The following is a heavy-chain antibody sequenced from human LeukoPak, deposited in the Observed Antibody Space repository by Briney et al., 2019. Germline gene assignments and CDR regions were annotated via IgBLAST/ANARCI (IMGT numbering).Heavy chain of an antibody. V-gene: IGHV3-23*01. D-gene: IGHD2-8*01. CDR2: ISGGSDST. CDR1: GFTFSSYS. Sequence: GGSLRLSCAASGFTFSSYSMNWVRQAPGKGLEWVSAISGGSDSTYYADSVKGRFTISRDNSESTLYLLIDSLRAEDTAAYYCAKGSTNARPYYFDYWGQGTLVIVSS. J-gene: IGHJ4*02. CDR3: AKGSTNARPYYFDY.